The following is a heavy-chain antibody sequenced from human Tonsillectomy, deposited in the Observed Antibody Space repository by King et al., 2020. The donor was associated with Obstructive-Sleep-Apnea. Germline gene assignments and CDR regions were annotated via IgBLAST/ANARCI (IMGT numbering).Heavy chain of an antibody. CDR3: AREDRVGATYFLDY. CDR1: GFTFSTYS. Sequence: VQLVESGGGVVQPGRSLRLSCAASGFTFSTYSMHWVRQAPGKGLEWVAVIVLYGNNQYYADCVKGRFTISRANSNNTLFLQMNSLRSEDTAVYYCAREDRVGATYFLDYWGQGTLVTVSS. CDR2: IVLYGNNQ. D-gene: IGHD1-26*01. V-gene: IGHV3-30-3*01. J-gene: IGHJ4*02.